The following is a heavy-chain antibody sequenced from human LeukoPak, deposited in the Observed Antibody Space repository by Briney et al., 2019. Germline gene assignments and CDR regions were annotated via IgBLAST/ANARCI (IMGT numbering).Heavy chain of an antibody. CDR3: ARAAGGNSGPLDY. CDR2: VIPIFGPP. Sequence: SVKVSCKASGGTFINYAINWVRQAPGQGLEWMEGVIPIFGPPNYAQKFQGRVTLTSDESTSTAYMELSSLRSEDTAVYYCARAAGGNSGPLDYWGEGSLVFVSS. V-gene: IGHV1-69*13. J-gene: IGHJ4*02. CDR1: GGTFINYA. D-gene: IGHD4-23*01.